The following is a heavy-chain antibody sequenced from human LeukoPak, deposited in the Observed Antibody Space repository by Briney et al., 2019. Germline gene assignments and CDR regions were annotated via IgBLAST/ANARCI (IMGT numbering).Heavy chain of an antibody. CDR3: ARRDYRKYYGMDV. J-gene: IGHJ6*02. Sequence: GALRLSCAVTGFTVSNNYMSWVRQAPWKGLEGVAVIYSDGSTYYADSVKGRFTIPRDNSKNTLYLQINSLRAEDTAVYYCARRDYRKYYGMDVWGQGTTVTVSS. D-gene: IGHD1-14*01. V-gene: IGHV3-53*01. CDR2: IYSDGST. CDR1: GFTVSNNY.